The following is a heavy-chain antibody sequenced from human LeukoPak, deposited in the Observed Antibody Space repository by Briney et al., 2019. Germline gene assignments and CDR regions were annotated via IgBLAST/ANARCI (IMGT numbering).Heavy chain of an antibody. D-gene: IGHD1-26*01. V-gene: IGHV4-59*01. CDR2: IYYSGST. J-gene: IGHJ5*02. Sequence: PSETLSLTCTVSGGSISSYYWSWIRQPPGKGLEWIGYIYYSGSTNYNPSLKSRVTISVDTSKNQFFLKLSSVTAADTAVYYCARSGVVGATWGGWFDPWGQGTLVTVSS. CDR1: GGSISSYY. CDR3: ARSGVVGATWGGWFDP.